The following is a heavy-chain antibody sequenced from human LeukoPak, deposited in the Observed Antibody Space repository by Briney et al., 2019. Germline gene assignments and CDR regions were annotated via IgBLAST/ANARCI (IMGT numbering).Heavy chain of an antibody. CDR2: INHSGST. CDR1: GGSIRSRSSY. V-gene: IGHV4-39*07. Sequence: PSETLSLTCTVSGGSIRSRSSYWGWIRQPPGKGLEWIGEINHSGSTNYNPSLKSRVTISVDTSKNQFSLKLSSVTAADTAVYYCARGDYYDSSGYRKGFDYWGQGTLVTVSS. CDR3: ARGDYYDSSGYRKGFDY. J-gene: IGHJ4*02. D-gene: IGHD3-22*01.